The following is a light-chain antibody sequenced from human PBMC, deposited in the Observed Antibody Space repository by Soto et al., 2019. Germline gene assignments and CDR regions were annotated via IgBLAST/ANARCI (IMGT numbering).Light chain of an antibody. J-gene: IGKJ1*01. V-gene: IGKV3-20*01. CDR1: QSVSNNY. CDR2: GAS. Sequence: ENAWMPALGKRALPRGKRVILCRRASQSVSNNYLAWYQQKPGQAPRLLIYGASNRATAIPDRFSGSRSGTDFTLTMSRLDREDFAANYGPQYATAGTCGEGTKVDFK. CDR3: PQYATAGT.